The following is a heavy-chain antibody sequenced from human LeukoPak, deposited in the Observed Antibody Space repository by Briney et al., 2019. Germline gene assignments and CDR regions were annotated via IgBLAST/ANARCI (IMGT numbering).Heavy chain of an antibody. J-gene: IGHJ4*02. CDR1: GGSISSSSYY. CDR2: IYYSGST. Sequence: SETLSLTCTVSGGSISSSSYYWGWIRQSPGKGLEWIGSIYYSGSTYYNPSLKSRVTISVDTSKNQFSLKLSSVTAADTAVYYCASPSVGPKTYYYDSSGYLVDYWGQGTLVTVSS. V-gene: IGHV4-39*01. CDR3: ASPSVGPKTYYYDSSGYLVDY. D-gene: IGHD3-22*01.